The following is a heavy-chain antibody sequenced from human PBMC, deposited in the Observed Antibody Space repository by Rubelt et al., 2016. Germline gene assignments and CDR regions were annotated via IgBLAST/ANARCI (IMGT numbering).Heavy chain of an antibody. D-gene: IGHD6-6*01. CDR3: ARGYSTSGRRVDY. J-gene: IGHJ4*02. Sequence: QVQLVQSGAEVKKPGSSVKVSCKASGYTFTSYYVHWVRQAPGEGLEWMGIINPSGGSTSYAQKFQGRVTMTRDTSTSTVYMEVSSLRSEDTAVYYCARGYSTSGRRVDYWGQGTLVIVSS. CDR2: INPSGGST. CDR1: GYTFTSYY. V-gene: IGHV1-46*03.